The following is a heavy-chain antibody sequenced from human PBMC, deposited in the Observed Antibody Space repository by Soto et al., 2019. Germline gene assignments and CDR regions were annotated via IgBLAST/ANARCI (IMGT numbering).Heavy chain of an antibody. CDR3: ARGIFGSGTANAY. Sequence: EVQLVESGGGLVQPGGSLRLSCAASGFTFSGSWMHWVRQAPGKGLVWVSRINGDGSGTSYADFVKGRFTISRDNAKNTLCLQMRGLRAEDTAVYYCARGIFGSGTANAYWAQGTLVTVSS. CDR2: INGDGSGT. V-gene: IGHV3-74*01. CDR1: GFTFSGSW. J-gene: IGHJ4*02. D-gene: IGHD3-10*01.